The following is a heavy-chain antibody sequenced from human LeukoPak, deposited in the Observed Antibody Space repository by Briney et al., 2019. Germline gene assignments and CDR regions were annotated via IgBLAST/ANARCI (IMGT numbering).Heavy chain of an antibody. Sequence: ASVKVSFKASGYTFTSYYMHWVRQATGQGLEWMGWMNPNSGNTGYAQKFQGRVTTTRDTSISTAYMELSSLRSEDTAVYYCARELVLYYYYYYGMDVWGQGTTVTVSS. D-gene: IGHD6-13*01. V-gene: IGHV1-8*02. J-gene: IGHJ6*02. CDR3: ARELVLYYYYYYGMDV. CDR1: GYTFTSYY. CDR2: MNPNSGNT.